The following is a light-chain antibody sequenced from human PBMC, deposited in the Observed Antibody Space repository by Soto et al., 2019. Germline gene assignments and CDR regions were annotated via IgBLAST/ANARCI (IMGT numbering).Light chain of an antibody. CDR2: SNN. CDR1: NSNIGSNT. V-gene: IGLV1-44*01. J-gene: IGLJ3*02. Sequence: QSVLTQPPSASGTPGQRVTISCSGSNSNIGSNTINWYQQLPGAAPKLPIYSNNQRPSGVPDRLSGSKSGTSASLAISGLQSEDEADYYCASWDVNLNGPVFGGGTKLTVL. CDR3: ASWDVNLNGPV.